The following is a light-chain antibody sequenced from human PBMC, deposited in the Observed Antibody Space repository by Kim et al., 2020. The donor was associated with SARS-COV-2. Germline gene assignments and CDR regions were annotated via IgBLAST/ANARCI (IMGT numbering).Light chain of an antibody. CDR3: QAWDSSTAV. Sequence: SYELTQPPSVSVSPGQTASITCSGSKLGDKYAYWYQKKPGQSPVLVIYQHTKRPSGISQRFSGSSSGNTATLTISRAQTMDEADYYCQAWDSSTAVFGGGSMLTIL. CDR2: QHT. V-gene: IGLV3-1*01. J-gene: IGLJ3*02. CDR1: KLGDKY.